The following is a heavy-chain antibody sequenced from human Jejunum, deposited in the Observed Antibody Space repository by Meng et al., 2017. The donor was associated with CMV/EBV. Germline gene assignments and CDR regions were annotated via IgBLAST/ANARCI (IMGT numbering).Heavy chain of an antibody. CDR1: GYTFSSYG. CDR3: ARGVVTMTRYYFDY. Sequence: SGYTFSSYGISWVRQAPGQGLEWMGWISTYNGNTHYAQKLQGRATMTTDTSTSTAYMEVRSLKSDDTAVYYCARGVVTMTRYYFDYWGQGTLVTVSS. J-gene: IGHJ4*02. V-gene: IGHV1-18*01. D-gene: IGHD2-21*02. CDR2: ISTYNGNT.